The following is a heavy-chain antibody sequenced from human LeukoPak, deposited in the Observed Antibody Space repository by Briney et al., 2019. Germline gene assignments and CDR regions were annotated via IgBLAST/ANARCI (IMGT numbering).Heavy chain of an antibody. D-gene: IGHD3-10*01. V-gene: IGHV4-31*03. CDR1: GGSISSGGYY. Sequence: PSQTLSLTCTVSGGSISSGGYYWSWIRQHPGKGLEWIGYIYYSGSTYYNPSLKSRVTIPVDTSKNQFSLKLSSVTAADTAVYYCARVRDYYGSGSYWGYNWFDPWGQGTLVTVSS. J-gene: IGHJ5*02. CDR2: IYYSGST. CDR3: ARVRDYYGSGSYWGYNWFDP.